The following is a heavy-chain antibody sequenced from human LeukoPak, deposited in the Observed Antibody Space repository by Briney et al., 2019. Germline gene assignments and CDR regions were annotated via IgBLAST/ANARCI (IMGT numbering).Heavy chain of an antibody. V-gene: IGHV3-21*01. Sequence: GGSLRLSCAASGFTFSSYSMNWVRQAPGKGLEWVSSISSSSSYIYYADSVKGRFTISRDNAENSLYLQMNSLRAEDTAVYYCARGYCSGGSCYWGYYFDYWGQGTLVTVSS. CDR3: ARGYCSGGSCYWGYYFDY. CDR1: GFTFSSYS. CDR2: ISSSSSYI. D-gene: IGHD2-15*01. J-gene: IGHJ4*02.